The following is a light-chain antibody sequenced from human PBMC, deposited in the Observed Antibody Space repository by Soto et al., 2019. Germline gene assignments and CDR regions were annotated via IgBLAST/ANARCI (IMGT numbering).Light chain of an antibody. Sequence: EIVLTQSPVTLSLSPGERATLSCRASQSVTSFLAWYQQKPGQAPRLLIYDVSNRATGIPARFSGSGSGTDFTLTISSLEPEDFAVYYCQQRSNWPLTFGRGNKVEIK. CDR2: DVS. CDR1: QSVTSF. J-gene: IGKJ4*01. V-gene: IGKV3-11*01. CDR3: QQRSNWPLT.